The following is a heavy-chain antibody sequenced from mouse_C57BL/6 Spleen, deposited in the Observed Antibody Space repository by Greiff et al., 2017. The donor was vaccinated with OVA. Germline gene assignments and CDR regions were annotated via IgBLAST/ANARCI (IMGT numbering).Heavy chain of an antibody. CDR2: IYPSDSET. CDR1: GYTFTSYW. Sequence: VQLQQPGAELVRPGSSVKLSCKASGYTFTSYWMAWVKQRPGQGLEWIGNIYPSDSETHYNQKFKDKATLTVDKSSSTAYMQLSSLTSEDAAVYYCARRGSNYEGGYAMDYWGQGTSVTVSS. D-gene: IGHD2-5*01. CDR3: ARRGSNYEGGYAMDY. J-gene: IGHJ4*01. V-gene: IGHV1-61*01.